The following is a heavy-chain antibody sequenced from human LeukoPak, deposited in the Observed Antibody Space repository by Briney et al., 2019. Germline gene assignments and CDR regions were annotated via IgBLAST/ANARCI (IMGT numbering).Heavy chain of an antibody. CDR1: GGTFSSYA. V-gene: IGHV1-69*13. Sequence: ASVKVSCKASGGTFSSYAISWVRQAPGQGLEWMGGIIPIFGAANYAQKFQGRVTITADESTSTVYMELSSLRSEDTAVYYCARDSEVRRNLWHYWGQGTLVTVSS. CDR3: ARDSEVRRNLWHY. CDR2: IIPIFGAA. J-gene: IGHJ4*02. D-gene: IGHD3-10*01.